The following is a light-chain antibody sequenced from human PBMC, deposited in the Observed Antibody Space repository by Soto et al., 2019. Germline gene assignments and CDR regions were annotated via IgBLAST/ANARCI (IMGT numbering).Light chain of an antibody. CDR2: AAS. Sequence: DIQMTQSPSSLSASVGDRVTITCRASQSISSYLNWYQQKPGKAPKLLIYAASSLQSGVPSRFTGSGSGTDFTLTVNSLQAEDFATYYCQQGYSSPATFGQGHDWRL. J-gene: IGKJ5*01. CDR1: QSISSY. CDR3: QQGYSSPAT. V-gene: IGKV1-39*01.